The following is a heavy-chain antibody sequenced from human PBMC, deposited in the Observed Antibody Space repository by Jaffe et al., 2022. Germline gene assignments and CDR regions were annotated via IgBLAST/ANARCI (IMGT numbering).Heavy chain of an antibody. J-gene: IGHJ4*02. Sequence: DVHLVESGGGLVRPGGSLRLSCAASGFTFSTYTMNWVRQAPGKGLEWVSSISSGGDYIYYGESVKGRFTMSRDNAKNSLHLQMNSLRLEDTALYYCARGLLVDDEEGASDYWGQGAPVTVSS. D-gene: IGHD2-2*01. CDR1: GFTFSTYT. CDR2: ISSGGDYI. CDR3: ARGLLVDDEEGASDY. V-gene: IGHV3-21*01.